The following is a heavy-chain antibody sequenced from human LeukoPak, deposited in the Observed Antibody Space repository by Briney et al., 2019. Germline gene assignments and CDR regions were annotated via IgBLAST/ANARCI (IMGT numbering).Heavy chain of an antibody. CDR2: ISAYNGNT. D-gene: IGHD6-19*01. V-gene: IGHV1-18*01. CDR3: ARDPWFAAVAGKGGDY. Sequence: ASVKVSCKASGYTFTSYGISWVRQAPGQGLEWMGWISAYNGNTKYTQKLQGRVTMTTDTSTSTAYMELRSLRSDDTAVYYCARDPWFAAVAGKGGDYWGQGTLVTVSS. J-gene: IGHJ4*02. CDR1: GYTFTSYG.